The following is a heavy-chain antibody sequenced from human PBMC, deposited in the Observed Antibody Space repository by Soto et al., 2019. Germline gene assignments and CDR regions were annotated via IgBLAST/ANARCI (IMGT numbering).Heavy chain of an antibody. CDR3: SRRGGEGSGGGSYSGWNGMDV. CDR1: GFTFSGSA. D-gene: IGHD1-26*01. Sequence: GGSLRLSCAASGFTFSGSAMHWVRQASGKGLEWVGRIRSKANSYATAYAASVKGRFTISRDHSKNTAHLQMNSLKAEATAVYYCSRRGGEGSGGGSYSGWNGMDVLGPGTTVNVFS. J-gene: IGHJ6*02. CDR2: IRSKANSYAT. V-gene: IGHV3-73*01.